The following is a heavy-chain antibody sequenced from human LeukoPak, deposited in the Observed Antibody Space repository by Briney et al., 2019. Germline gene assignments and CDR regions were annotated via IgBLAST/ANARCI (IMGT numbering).Heavy chain of an antibody. D-gene: IGHD6-19*01. CDR2: FDPEDGET. J-gene: IGHJ4*02. CDR1: GYTLTELS. V-gene: IGHV1-24*01. Sequence: GASVKVSCKVSGYTLTELSMHWVRQAPGKGLEWMGGFDPEDGETIYAQKFQGRVTMTEDTSTDTAYMELSSLRSEDTAVYYCATDLQYRGRYPNFGWWGQGTLVTVSS. CDR3: ATDLQYRGRYPNFGW.